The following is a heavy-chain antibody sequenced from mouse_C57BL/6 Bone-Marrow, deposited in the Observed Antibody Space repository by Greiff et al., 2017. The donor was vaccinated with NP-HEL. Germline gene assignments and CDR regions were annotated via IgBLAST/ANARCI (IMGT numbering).Heavy chain of an antibody. CDR2: IDPSDSYT. CDR3: ARREFYSNYEFAY. J-gene: IGHJ3*01. V-gene: IGHV1-69*01. CDR1: GYTFTSYW. D-gene: IGHD2-5*01. Sequence: QVQLQQPGAELVMPGASVKLSCKASGYTFTSYWMHWVKQRPGQGLEWIGEIDPSDSYTNYNQKFKGKSTLTVDKSSSTAYMQLSSLTSEDSAVYYCARREFYSNYEFAYWGQGTLVTVSA.